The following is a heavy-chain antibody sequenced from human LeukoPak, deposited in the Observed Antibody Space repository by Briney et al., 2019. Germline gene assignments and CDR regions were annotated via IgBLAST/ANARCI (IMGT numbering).Heavy chain of an antibody. J-gene: IGHJ4*02. Sequence: GGSLRLSCAASGFTFSSYSMNWVRQAPGKGLEWVAVIWYDGSNKYYADSVKGRFTISRDNSKNTLYLQMNSLRAEDTAVYYCARDQQLGPFDYWGQGTLVTVSS. CDR3: ARDQQLGPFDY. CDR2: IWYDGSNK. V-gene: IGHV3-33*08. CDR1: GFTFSSYS. D-gene: IGHD6-13*01.